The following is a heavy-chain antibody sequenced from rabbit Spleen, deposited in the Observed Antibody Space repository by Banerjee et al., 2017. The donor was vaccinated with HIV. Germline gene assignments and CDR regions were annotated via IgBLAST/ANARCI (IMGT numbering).Heavy chain of an antibody. J-gene: IGHJ4*01. CDR3: ARVWTSYFSL. V-gene: IGHV1S40*01. CDR1: GFSFSSSYH. CDR2: IYSAIDGVT. Sequence: QSLEESGGDLVKPGASLTLTCTASGFSFSSSYHMCWVRQAPGKGLEWIACIYSAIDGVTHYATWAKGRFTISKTSSTTVTLQMTSLTAADTATYFCARVWTSYFSLWGPGTLVTVS.